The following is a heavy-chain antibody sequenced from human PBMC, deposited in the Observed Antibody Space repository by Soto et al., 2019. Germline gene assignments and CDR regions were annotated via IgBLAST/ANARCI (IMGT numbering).Heavy chain of an antibody. CDR2: IYYSGST. J-gene: IGHJ4*02. Sequence: SETLSLTCTVSGGSISSSIYYWGWIRQPPGKGLEWIGRIYYSGSTYYNPSLKSRVTISVDTSKNQFSLKLSSVTAADTAVYYCATLWGQDWGQGTLVTVSS. CDR3: ATLWGQD. D-gene: IGHD3-10*01. V-gene: IGHV4-39*01. CDR1: GGSISSSIYY.